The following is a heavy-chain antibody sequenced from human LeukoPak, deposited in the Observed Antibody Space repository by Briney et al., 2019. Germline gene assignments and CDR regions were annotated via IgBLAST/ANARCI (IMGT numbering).Heavy chain of an antibody. CDR2: INPNSGGT. D-gene: IGHD3-22*01. V-gene: IGHV1-2*06. J-gene: IGHJ4*02. Sequence: GASLKVSCKASGYTFTGYYMHWVRQAPGQGLEWIGRINPNSGGTNYAQKFQGRVTMTRDTSISTAYMELSRLRSDDTAVYYCARSYDSSGYLTPLDYWGQGTLVTVSS. CDR1: GYTFTGYY. CDR3: ARSYDSSGYLTPLDY.